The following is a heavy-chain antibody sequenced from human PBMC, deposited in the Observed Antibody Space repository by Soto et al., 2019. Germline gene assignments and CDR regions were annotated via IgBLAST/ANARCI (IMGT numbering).Heavy chain of an antibody. J-gene: IGHJ4*01. V-gene: IGHV3-30*18. CDR1: GFTFSSYG. CDR3: AKEVAVAGDLDY. CDR2: ISSDGETK. Sequence: GWSLRLSCVATGFTFSSYGIHWDRQAPGKGLEWVGVISSDGETKYYADSVKGRFTISRDNSKNTLYLQMDSLRPEDTAVYYCAKEVAVAGDLDYWGHGTLVTVSS. D-gene: IGHD6-19*01.